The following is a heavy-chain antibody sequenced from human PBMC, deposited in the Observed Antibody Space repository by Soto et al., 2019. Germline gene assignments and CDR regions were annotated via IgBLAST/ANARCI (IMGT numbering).Heavy chain of an antibody. J-gene: IGHJ5*02. CDR2: FDPEDGEK. Sequence: ASVKVSCKVSGYTLTELSMHWVRQAPGKGLEWMGGFDPEDGEKIYAQKFQGRVTMTEDTSTDTAYMELSSLRSEDTAVYYCATAITIFGVVINHFDPWGQGTLVTVSS. CDR3: ATAITIFGVVINHFDP. V-gene: IGHV1-24*01. D-gene: IGHD3-3*01. CDR1: GYTLTELS.